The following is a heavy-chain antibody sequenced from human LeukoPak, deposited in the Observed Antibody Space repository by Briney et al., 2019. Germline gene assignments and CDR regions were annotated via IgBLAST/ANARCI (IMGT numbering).Heavy chain of an antibody. CDR3: ARGTTVNTENCYYFYGMDV. D-gene: IGHD1-1*01. J-gene: IGHJ6*01. V-gene: IGHV1-3*01. CDR2: INAGNGNT. CDR1: GYTFTSYA. Sequence: ASVKVSCKASGYTFTSYAMHWVRQAPGQRLEWMGWINAGNGNTKYSQKFQGRVTITADKSTSTAYMELISLRSEDTAVYYCARGTTVNTENCYYFYGMDVWGQGTTVTVSS.